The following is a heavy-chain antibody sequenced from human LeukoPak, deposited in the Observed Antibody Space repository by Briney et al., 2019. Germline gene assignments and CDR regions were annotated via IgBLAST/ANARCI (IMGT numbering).Heavy chain of an antibody. CDR2: IWYDGSNK. J-gene: IGHJ4*02. CDR3: ARDRSGYDGFG. V-gene: IGHV3-30*02. D-gene: IGHD5-12*01. CDR1: GFTFNSYG. Sequence: GGSLRLSCAASGFTFNSYGIHWVRQAPGKGLEWVAFIWYDGSNKYYADSVKGRFTISRDNSKSTLYLQMNSLRAEDTAVYYCARDRSGYDGFGWGQGTLVTVSS.